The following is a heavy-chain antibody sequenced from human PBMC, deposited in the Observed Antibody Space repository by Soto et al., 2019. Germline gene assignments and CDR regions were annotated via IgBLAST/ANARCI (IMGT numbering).Heavy chain of an antibody. V-gene: IGHV1-3*01. CDR2: ITAANDDT. CDR3: ARGGYSSTWSNLLDRSGLDV. Sequence: QVQLVQSGPEVRKPGASVNISCKASGYTLKTYDLHWVRQAPGQRLEWMGRITAANDDTRYSQKFQGRVTITWDTSANTAYLGMSGLRSEDTAVYYCARGGYSSTWSNLLDRSGLDVWGQGTTVTVSS. D-gene: IGHD6-13*01. CDR1: GYTLKTYD. J-gene: IGHJ6*02.